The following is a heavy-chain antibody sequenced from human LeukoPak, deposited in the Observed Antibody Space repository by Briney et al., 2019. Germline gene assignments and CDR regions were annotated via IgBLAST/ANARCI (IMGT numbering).Heavy chain of an antibody. CDR2: INPTTGDT. J-gene: IGHJ4*02. CDR3: ARDHGVVPAAISY. Sequence: GASVKVSCKASGYTFTSYYVHWVRQAPGQGLQWMGIINPTTGDTIYAQKFQGRVTMTRDMSTDTVYMELSSLRSEDTAVYYCARDHGVVPAAISYWGQGTLATVSS. D-gene: IGHD2-2*02. CDR1: GYTFTSYY. V-gene: IGHV1-46*01.